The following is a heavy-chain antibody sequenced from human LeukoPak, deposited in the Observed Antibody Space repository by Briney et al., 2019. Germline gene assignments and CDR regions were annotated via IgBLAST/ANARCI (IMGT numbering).Heavy chain of an antibody. CDR3: ARAQCSGGSCYYFDY. D-gene: IGHD2-15*01. CDR2: IYTSGST. CDR1: GGSISSGSYY. V-gene: IGHV4-61*02. J-gene: IGHJ4*02. Sequence: PSETLSLTCTVSGGSISSGSYYWRWIRQPAGKGLELIGRIYTSGSTNYNPSLKSRVTISVDTSKNQFSLKLSSVTAADTAVYYCARAQCSGGSCYYFDYWGQGTLVTVSS.